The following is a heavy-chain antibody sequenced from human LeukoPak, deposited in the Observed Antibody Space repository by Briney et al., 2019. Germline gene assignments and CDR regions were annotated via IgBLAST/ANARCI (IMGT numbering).Heavy chain of an antibody. J-gene: IGHJ4*02. CDR2: INHSGST. D-gene: IGHD1-26*01. V-gene: IGHV4-34*01. CDR1: GGSFSGYY. Sequence: PSETLSLTCAVYGGSFSGYYWSWIRQPPGKGLEWIGEINHSGSTNYNPSLKSRVTISVDTSKNQFSLKLSSVTAADTAVYYCAVGIVGATTSNFDYWGQGTLVTVSS. CDR3: AVGIVGATTSNFDY.